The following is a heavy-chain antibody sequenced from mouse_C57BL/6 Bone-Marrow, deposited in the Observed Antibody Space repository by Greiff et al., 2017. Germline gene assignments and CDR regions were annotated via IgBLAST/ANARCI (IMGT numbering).Heavy chain of an antibody. CDR1: GFNIKDDY. V-gene: IGHV14-4*01. Sequence: EVQLQQPGAELVRPGASVKLSCTASGFNIKDDYMHWVKQRPEQGLEWIGWIDPENGDTEYASKFQGKATITADTSSNTAYLQLSSLTSEDTAVYYCTPIYYGNYPYAMDYWGQGTSVTVSS. D-gene: IGHD2-1*01. J-gene: IGHJ4*01. CDR2: IDPENGDT. CDR3: TPIYYGNYPYAMDY.